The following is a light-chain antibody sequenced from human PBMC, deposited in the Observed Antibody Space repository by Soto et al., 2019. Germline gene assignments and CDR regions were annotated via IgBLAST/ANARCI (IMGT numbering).Light chain of an antibody. J-gene: IGKJ4*01. V-gene: IGKV3-11*01. Sequence: EIVLTQSPATLSLSPGERATLSCRASQSVSSYLAWYQQKPGQAPRLLIYDASNRATGIPARFSGSGSGTDFTLTLHSPGAEDFAVYYCQQRSNWPLTFGGGTKVEIK. CDR2: DAS. CDR1: QSVSSY. CDR3: QQRSNWPLT.